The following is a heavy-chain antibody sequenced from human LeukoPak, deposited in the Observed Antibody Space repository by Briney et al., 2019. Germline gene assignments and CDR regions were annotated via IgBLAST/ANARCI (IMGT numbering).Heavy chain of an antibody. CDR1: GFTFSTYA. D-gene: IGHD2-21*02. CDR3: AKSDCGGDCHLLDY. CDR2: FGGSGGTI. Sequence: GGSLRLSCAASGFTFSTYAMSWVRQAPGEGLEWVSHFGGSGGTIYYADSVKGRFTISRDNSKNTLYLQMNSLRAEDTAVYYCAKSDCGGDCHLLDYWGQGTLVTVSS. J-gene: IGHJ4*02. V-gene: IGHV3-23*01.